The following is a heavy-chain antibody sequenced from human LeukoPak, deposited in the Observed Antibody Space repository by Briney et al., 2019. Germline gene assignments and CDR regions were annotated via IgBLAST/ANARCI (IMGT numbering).Heavy chain of an antibody. CDR3: ARGMGRGVIITSEIYFDY. D-gene: IGHD3-10*01. V-gene: IGHV4-39*07. Sequence: SETLSLTCTVSGGSISSSSYYWGWIRQPPGKGLEWIGSIYYSGSTYYNPSLKSRVTISVDTSKNQFSLKLSSVTAADTAVYYCARGMGRGVIITSEIYFDYWGQGTLVTVSS. J-gene: IGHJ4*02. CDR2: IYYSGST. CDR1: GGSISSSSYY.